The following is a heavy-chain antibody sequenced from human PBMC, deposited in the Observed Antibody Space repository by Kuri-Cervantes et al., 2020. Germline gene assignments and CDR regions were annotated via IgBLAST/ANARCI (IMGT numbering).Heavy chain of an antibody. D-gene: IGHD5-18*01. CDR1: GGSISSYY. J-gene: IGHJ6*02. CDR3: ARGQRVPRGYSYGPRPYYYYGMDV. Sequence: ESLKISCTVSGGSISSYYWSWIRQPPGKGLEWIGYIYYSGSTNYNPSLKSRVTISVDTSKNQFSLKLSSVTAADTAVYYCARGQRVPRGYSYGPRPYYYYGMDVWGQGTTVTVSS. CDR2: IYYSGST. V-gene: IGHV4-59*12.